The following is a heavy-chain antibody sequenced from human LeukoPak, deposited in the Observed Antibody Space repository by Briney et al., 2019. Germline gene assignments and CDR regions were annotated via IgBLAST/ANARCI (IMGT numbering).Heavy chain of an antibody. Sequence: SETLSLTCTVSGGSISSYYWSWIRQPPGKGLEWIGYIYYSGSTNYNPSLKSRVTISVDTPKNQFSLKLSSVTAADTAVYYCARSGDILTGYFFNWGQGTLVTVSS. J-gene: IGHJ4*02. CDR3: ARSGDILTGYFFN. V-gene: IGHV4-59*01. D-gene: IGHD3-9*01. CDR1: GGSISSYY. CDR2: IYYSGST.